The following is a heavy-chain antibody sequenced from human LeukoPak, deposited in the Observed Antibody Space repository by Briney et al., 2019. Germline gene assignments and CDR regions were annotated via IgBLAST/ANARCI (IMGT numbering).Heavy chain of an antibody. CDR1: GYTFTSYD. CDR3: ATRAYVDTAMVRQAFDI. Sequence: ASVKVSCKASGYTFTSYDINWVRQATGRGLEWMGWMNPNSGNTGYAQKFQGRVTITRNTSISTAYMELSSLRSEDTAVYYCATRAYVDTAMVRQAFDIWGQGTMVTVSS. CDR2: MNPNSGNT. V-gene: IGHV1-8*03. D-gene: IGHD5-18*01. J-gene: IGHJ3*02.